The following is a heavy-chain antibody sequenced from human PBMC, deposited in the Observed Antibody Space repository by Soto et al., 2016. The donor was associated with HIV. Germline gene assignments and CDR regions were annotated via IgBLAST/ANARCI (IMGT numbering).Heavy chain of an antibody. J-gene: IGHJ4*02. D-gene: IGHD6-13*01. CDR2: ISWNSGSI. V-gene: IGHV3-9*03. Sequence: EVQLVESGGGLVQPGRSLRLSCAASGFTFDDYAMHWVRQAPGKGLEWVSSISWNSGSIGYADSVKGRFTISRDNAKNSLYLQMNSLRAEDMALYYCAKDMRPRIAAAGGLIDYWGQGTLVTVSS. CDR3: AKDMRPRIAAAGGLIDY. CDR1: GFTFDDYA.